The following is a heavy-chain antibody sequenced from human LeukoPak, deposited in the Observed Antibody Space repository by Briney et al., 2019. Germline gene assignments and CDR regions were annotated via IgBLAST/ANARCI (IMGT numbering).Heavy chain of an antibody. D-gene: IGHD6-19*01. CDR3: AKERLIAVAGIFDY. V-gene: IGHV3-23*01. J-gene: IGHJ4*02. Sequence: PGGSLRLSCAASGFTFSSYAMSWVRQAPGKGLEWVSGISGSGDNTYYADSVKGRFTISRDNSKNTLYVQVNSLGTEDTAAYYCAKERLIAVAGIFDYWGQGTLVTVSS. CDR1: GFTFSSYA. CDR2: ISGSGDNT.